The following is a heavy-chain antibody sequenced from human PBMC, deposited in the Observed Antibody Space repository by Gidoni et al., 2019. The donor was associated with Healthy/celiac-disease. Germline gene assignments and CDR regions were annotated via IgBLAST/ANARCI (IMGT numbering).Heavy chain of an antibody. CDR1: GGSISSGGYS. Sequence: QLQLQESGSGLVKPSQTLSLTCAVSGGSISSGGYSWSWIRQPPGKGLEWIGYIYHSGSTYCNPSLKSRVTISVDRSKNQFSLKLSSVTAADTAVYYCARAVYYYGSGSYFFFDYWGQGTLVTVSS. CDR2: IYHSGST. D-gene: IGHD3-10*01. J-gene: IGHJ4*02. CDR3: ARAVYYYGSGSYFFFDY. V-gene: IGHV4-30-2*01.